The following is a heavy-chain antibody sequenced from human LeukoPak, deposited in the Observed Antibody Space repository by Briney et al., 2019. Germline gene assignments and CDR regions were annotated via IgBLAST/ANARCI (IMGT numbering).Heavy chain of an antibody. J-gene: IGHJ4*02. Sequence: PXGSXXXXCAASGFTFSSYAMHWVRQAPGKGLEWVAVISYDGSNKYYADSVKGRFTISRDNSKNTLYLQMNSLRAEDTAVHYXXXXGYSYGLPYYFDYWGQGTLVTVSS. CDR2: ISYDGSNK. CDR1: GFTFSSYA. V-gene: IGHV3-30*04. D-gene: IGHD5-18*01. CDR3: XXXGYSYGLPYYFDY.